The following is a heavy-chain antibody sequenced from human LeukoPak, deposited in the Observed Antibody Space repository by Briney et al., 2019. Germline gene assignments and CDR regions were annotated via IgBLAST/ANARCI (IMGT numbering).Heavy chain of an antibody. V-gene: IGHV1-46*01. D-gene: IGHD3-22*01. Sequence: ASVKVSCKASGYIFTNYYMHWVRQAPGQGLEWMGIINPSDGSTTYAQKFQGRVTMTRDTSTDTVYMELSSLRSDDTAVYYCARPPYLYDSNGYDYWGQGTLVTVSS. J-gene: IGHJ4*02. CDR3: ARPPYLYDSNGYDY. CDR1: GYIFTNYY. CDR2: INPSDGST.